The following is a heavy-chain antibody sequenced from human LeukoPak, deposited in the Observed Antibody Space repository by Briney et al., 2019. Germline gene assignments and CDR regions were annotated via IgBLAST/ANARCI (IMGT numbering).Heavy chain of an antibody. CDR2: IIPIFGTA. CDR3: ARGRYNWNYGATQTVLYFDY. D-gene: IGHD1-7*01. V-gene: IGHV1-69*13. J-gene: IGHJ4*02. CDR1: GGTFSSYA. Sequence: ASVKVSCKASGGTFSSYAISWVRQAPGQGLEWMGGIIPIFGTANYAQKFQGRVTITADESTSTAYMELSSLRSEDTAVYYCARGRYNWNYGATQTVLYFDYWGQGTLVIVSS.